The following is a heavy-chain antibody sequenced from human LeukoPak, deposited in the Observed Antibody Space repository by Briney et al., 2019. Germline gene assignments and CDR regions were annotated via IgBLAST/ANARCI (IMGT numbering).Heavy chain of an antibody. V-gene: IGHV3-21*01. CDR1: GFTFSRYN. J-gene: IGHJ2*01. Sequence: KPGGSLRLSCAGSGFTFSRYNMNWVRQAPGKGLERVSSISSSSSYIYYADSVKGRFTISRDNAQNSLFLQMNSLRAEDTAVYYCTRDSGAGRRYFNLWGRGTLVTVSS. CDR3: TRDSGAGRRYFNL. D-gene: IGHD7-27*01. CDR2: ISSSSSYI.